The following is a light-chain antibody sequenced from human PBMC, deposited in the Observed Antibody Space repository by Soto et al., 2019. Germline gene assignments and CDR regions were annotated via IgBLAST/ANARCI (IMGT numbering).Light chain of an antibody. V-gene: IGLV2-14*01. CDR2: DVS. Sequence: PASVSGSPGQSITISCTGTSSDVGAYNYVSWYQQHPGKAPKLMIYDVSHRPSGVSHRFSGSKSGNTASLTISGLQAEDEADYYCGSYTTSSNYVFGTGTKVTVL. J-gene: IGLJ1*01. CDR3: GSYTTSSNYV. CDR1: SSDVGAYNY.